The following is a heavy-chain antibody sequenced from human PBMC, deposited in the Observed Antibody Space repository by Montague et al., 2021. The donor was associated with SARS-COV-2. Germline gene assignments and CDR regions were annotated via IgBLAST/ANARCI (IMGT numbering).Heavy chain of an antibody. CDR3: AHQYYDYVWGSYRPDYFDY. V-gene: IGHV2-5*02. Sequence: PALVKPTQTLTLTCSFSGFSLSTGGVGVDWIRQSPGKGLERLGVXFWDDGKRYNPTLKTRLTISKGTSQNQVVISLTDMGPADTATYFCAHQYYDYVWGSYRPDYFDYWGQGTLVTVSS. CDR2: XFWDDGK. J-gene: IGHJ4*02. CDR1: GFSLSTGGVG. D-gene: IGHD3-16*02.